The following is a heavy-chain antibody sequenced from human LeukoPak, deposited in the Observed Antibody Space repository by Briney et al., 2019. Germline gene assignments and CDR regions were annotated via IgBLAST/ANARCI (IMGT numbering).Heavy chain of an antibody. D-gene: IGHD3-3*02. V-gene: IGHV1-8*01. Sequence: ASVKVSCKASGYTSTSPDINWVRQATGRGLEWLGWMNPRDNTGYAQKFQGKVTLTRDKSINTAYMELSSLRSEDTAVYYCARYTQHYGFDIWGQGTMVTVST. CDR3: ARYTQHYGFDI. CDR1: GYTSTSPD. J-gene: IGHJ3*02. CDR2: MNPRDNT.